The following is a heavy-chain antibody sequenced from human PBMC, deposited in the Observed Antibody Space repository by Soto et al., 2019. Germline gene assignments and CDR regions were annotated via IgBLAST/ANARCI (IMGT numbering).Heavy chain of an antibody. Sequence: GGSLRLSCAASGFTFSSYGMHWVRQAPGKGLEWVAVIWYDGSNKYYADSVKGRFTISRDNSKNTLYLQMNSLRAEDTAVYYSAKEAKGFQLSWYYYYGMDVWGQGTTVTVSS. J-gene: IGHJ6*02. CDR1: GFTFSSYG. V-gene: IGHV3-33*06. CDR2: IWYDGSNK. CDR3: AKEAKGFQLSWYYYYGMDV. D-gene: IGHD2-21*01.